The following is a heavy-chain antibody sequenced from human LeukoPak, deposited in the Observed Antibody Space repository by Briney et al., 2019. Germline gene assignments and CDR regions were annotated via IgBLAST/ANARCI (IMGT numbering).Heavy chain of an antibody. Sequence: GGSLRLSCAASGFTVSSNYMSWVRQAPGKGLEWVSVIYSGGSTYYADSVKGRFTISRDNSKNTLYLQMNNLRAEDTAVYYCARERSYGSLSYFDYWGQGTLVTVSS. D-gene: IGHD5-18*01. V-gene: IGHV3-53*01. J-gene: IGHJ4*02. CDR3: ARERSYGSLSYFDY. CDR1: GFTVSSNY. CDR2: IYSGGST.